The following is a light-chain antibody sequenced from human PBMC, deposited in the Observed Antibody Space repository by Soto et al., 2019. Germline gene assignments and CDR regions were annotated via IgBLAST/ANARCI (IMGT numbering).Light chain of an antibody. Sequence: QFVLTQPPSASGTPGQRVTISCSGSSSNIGRNIVNWYQQLPGSAPKLLISSNNQRTSGVPDRFSASKSGTSASLAISGLQSEDEADYFCATWDDILNGPGVFGGGTKLTVL. CDR3: ATWDDILNGPGV. CDR2: SNN. J-gene: IGLJ2*01. V-gene: IGLV1-44*01. CDR1: SSNIGRNI.